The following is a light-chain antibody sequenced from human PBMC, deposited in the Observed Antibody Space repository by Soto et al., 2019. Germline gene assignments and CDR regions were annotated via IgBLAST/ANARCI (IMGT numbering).Light chain of an antibody. CDR3: QQYNKWPYT. CDR2: ETS. V-gene: IGKV3-15*01. J-gene: IGKJ2*01. CDR1: QSVSSN. Sequence: EIVMTQSPATLPVSPGERATLSCRASQSVSSNLAWYQQKPGQAPRLLLYETSTRITGLPDRFSAGGSGTEFNLTISGLQSEDFAVYYCQQYNKWPYTFGQGTKREIK.